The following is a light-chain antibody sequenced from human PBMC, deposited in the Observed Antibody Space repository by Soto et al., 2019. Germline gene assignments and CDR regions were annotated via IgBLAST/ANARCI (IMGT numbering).Light chain of an antibody. Sequence: LAWYQQKPGKAPKVLIYTASTLQSGVPSRFRGSGSGTDFTLTISSLQPEDFATYYSQQAQSFPITFRQGTRLEIK. V-gene: IGKV1-12*01. CDR2: TAS. CDR3: QQAQSFPIT. J-gene: IGKJ5*01.